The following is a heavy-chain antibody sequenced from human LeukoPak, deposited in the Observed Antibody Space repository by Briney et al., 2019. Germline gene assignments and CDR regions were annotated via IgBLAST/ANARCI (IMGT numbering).Heavy chain of an antibody. J-gene: IGHJ2*01. D-gene: IGHD4-17*01. CDR1: GGSFSGYY. Sequence: SETLSLTCAVYGGSFSGYYWSWIRQPPGKGLEWIGEINHSGSTNYNPSLKSRVTISVDTSKNQFSLKLSSVTAAGTAVYYCARAPQSDYGTHWYFDLWGRGTLVTVSS. CDR3: ARAPQSDYGTHWYFDL. V-gene: IGHV4-34*01. CDR2: INHSGST.